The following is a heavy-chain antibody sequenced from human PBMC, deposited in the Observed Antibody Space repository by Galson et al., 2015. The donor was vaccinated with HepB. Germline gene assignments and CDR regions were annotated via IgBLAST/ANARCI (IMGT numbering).Heavy chain of an antibody. J-gene: IGHJ6*04. D-gene: IGHD3-10*01. CDR3: AKSDDTPQVIRGIMTRSSYLDV. Sequence: SLRLSCAASGFTFSSNGMHWVRQAPGKGLEWVAIISYDGSNKYYADSVKGRFTISGDNSKNTLFLQMNSLRAEGTAVYYCAKSDDTPQVIRGIMTRSSYLDVWGKGTTVTVSS. CDR1: GFTFSSNG. V-gene: IGHV3-30*18. CDR2: ISYDGSNK.